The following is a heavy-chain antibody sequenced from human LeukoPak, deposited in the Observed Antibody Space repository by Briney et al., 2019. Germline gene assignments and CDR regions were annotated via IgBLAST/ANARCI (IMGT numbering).Heavy chain of an antibody. V-gene: IGHV3-33*06. Sequence: VRSLRLSCAASGFTFSSYGMHWVRQAPGKGLEWVAVIWYDGSNKYYADSVKGRFTISRDNSKNTLYLQMNSLRAEDTAVYYCAKGETSGSDYDFWSGYPNTYFDYWGQGTLVTVSS. J-gene: IGHJ4*02. CDR2: IWYDGSNK. D-gene: IGHD3-3*01. CDR1: GFTFSSYG. CDR3: AKGETSGSDYDFWSGYPNTYFDY.